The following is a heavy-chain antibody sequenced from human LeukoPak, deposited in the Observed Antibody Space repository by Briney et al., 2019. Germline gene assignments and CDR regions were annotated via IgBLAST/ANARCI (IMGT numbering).Heavy chain of an antibody. CDR1: GYTFTSYA. D-gene: IGHD4-17*01. CDR2: INAGNGNT. Sequence: ASVKVSCKASGYTFTSYAMHWVRQAPGQRLEWMGWINAGNGNTKYSQEFQGRVTITRDTSASTAYMELSSLRSEDMAVYYCAKSNTAGRMTTGYYFDYWGQGTLVTVSS. V-gene: IGHV1-3*03. CDR3: AKSNTAGRMTTGYYFDY. J-gene: IGHJ4*02.